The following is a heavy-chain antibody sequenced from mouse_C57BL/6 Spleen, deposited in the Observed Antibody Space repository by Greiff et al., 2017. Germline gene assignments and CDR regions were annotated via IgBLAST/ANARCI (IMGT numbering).Heavy chain of an antibody. V-gene: IGHV5-6*02. CDR2: ISSGGSYT. CDR3: ARHIYYGNYFYYCAD. J-gene: IGHJ2*01. CDR1: GFTFSSYG. D-gene: IGHD2-1*01. Sequence: DVKLVESGGDLVKPGGSLKLSCAASGFTFSSYGMSWVRQTPDTRLEWVATISSGGSYTYYPDSVKGRFTISRDNAKNTLYLQMSSLKSEDTAMYYCARHIYYGNYFYYCADWGQGTTLTVSS.